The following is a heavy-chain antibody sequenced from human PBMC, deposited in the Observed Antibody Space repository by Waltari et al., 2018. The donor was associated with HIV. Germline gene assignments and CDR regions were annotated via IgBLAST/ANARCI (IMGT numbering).Heavy chain of an antibody. V-gene: IGHV4-59*01. D-gene: IGHD5-18*01. CDR3: ARGGNGYAYGDYYYFGMDV. CDR2: IHSSGRT. J-gene: IGHJ6*02. Sequence: QVHLQESGPGLVKPSETLSLTCTVSGGSITNYYWSWIRQPPGKGLEWVGYIHSSGRTNYKPPPQSRVTMSVATSKNQFSLNLSSVTTADTAVYYCARGGNGYAYGDYYYFGMDVWGQGTTVTVSS. CDR1: GGSITNYY.